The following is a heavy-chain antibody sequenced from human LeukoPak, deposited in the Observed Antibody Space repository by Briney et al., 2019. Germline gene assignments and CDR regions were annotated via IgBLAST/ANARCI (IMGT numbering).Heavy chain of an antibody. D-gene: IGHD3-22*01. Sequence: GGSLRLSCAASGFTFSSYGMHWVRQAPGKGLEWVAVISYDGSNKYYADSVKGRFTISRDNSKNTLYLQMNSLRAEDTAVYYRAKTASYYDSRGAFDIWGQGTMVTVSS. CDR1: GFTFSSYG. V-gene: IGHV3-30*18. CDR2: ISYDGSNK. J-gene: IGHJ3*02. CDR3: AKTASYYDSRGAFDI.